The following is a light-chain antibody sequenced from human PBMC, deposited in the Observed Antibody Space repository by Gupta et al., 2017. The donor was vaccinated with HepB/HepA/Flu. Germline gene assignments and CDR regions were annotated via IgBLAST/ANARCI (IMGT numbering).Light chain of an antibody. CDR2: SNN. J-gene: IGLJ3*02. CDR3: AAWADSLNGWV. V-gene: IGLV1-44*01. Sequence: TSSCSGSSSNIGSNTVNWYQHLTGTAPKLLIYSNNQRPSGVPDRFSGSKSGTSASLAISGLQSEDEADYYCAAWADSLNGWVFGGGTKLTVL. CDR1: SSNIGSNT.